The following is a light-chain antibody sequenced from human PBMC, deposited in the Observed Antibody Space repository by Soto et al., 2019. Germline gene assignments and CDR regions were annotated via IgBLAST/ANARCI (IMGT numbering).Light chain of an antibody. Sequence: EVVLTQSPATLSLSQGDRAALSCRSSQSIRTSLAWYQHKPGQAPRLVIFDASNRANGVPARFGGSGSGTDFTLTIKSLEPEDFAVYYCQQRNVWPPINCGQGKQREIK. J-gene: IGKJ5*01. CDR3: QQRNVWPPIN. CDR1: QSIRTS. V-gene: IGKV3-11*01. CDR2: DAS.